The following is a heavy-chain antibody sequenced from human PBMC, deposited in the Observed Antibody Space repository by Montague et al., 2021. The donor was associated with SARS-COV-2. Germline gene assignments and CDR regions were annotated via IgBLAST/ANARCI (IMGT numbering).Heavy chain of an antibody. D-gene: IGHD3-3*01. V-gene: IGHV4-61*02. CDR1: GGSISSGCCY. Sequence: TLSLTCTVSGGSISSGCCYWSWIRQPAGKGLNWIGRIYTSWTTDYCFSLKSRLTISIDTSKTQFSLKLTSVTAADTAVYYCARAQSGSWAHFDYWGQGTLVTVSS. CDR3: ARAQSGSWAHFDY. J-gene: IGHJ4*02. CDR2: IYTSWTT.